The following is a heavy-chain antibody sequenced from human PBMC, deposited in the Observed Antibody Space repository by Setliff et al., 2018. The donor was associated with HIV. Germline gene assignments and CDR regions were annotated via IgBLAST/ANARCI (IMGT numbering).Heavy chain of an antibody. Sequence: PSETLSLTCAVSGGSISSGGYSWNWIRQPPGKGLEWIGYIYHSGSTFYNPSLKSRVTISVDRSKNQFYLKLSSVTAADTAVYFCARLKTGPAPVDYWGQGTMVTVSS. D-gene: IGHD1-1*01. CDR1: GGSISSGGYS. V-gene: IGHV4-30-2*01. CDR2: IYHSGST. J-gene: IGHJ4*03. CDR3: ARLKTGPAPVDY.